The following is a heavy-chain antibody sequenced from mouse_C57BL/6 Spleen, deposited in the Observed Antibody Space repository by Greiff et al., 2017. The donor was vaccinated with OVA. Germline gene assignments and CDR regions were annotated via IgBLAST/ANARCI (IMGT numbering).Heavy chain of an antibody. CDR3: TRGGSPYYGSSLGYFDV. D-gene: IGHD1-1*01. CDR1: GFTFSSYA. Sequence: EVHLVESGEGLVKPGGSLKLSCAASGFTFSSYAMSWVRQTPEKRLEWVAYISSGGDYIYYADTVKGRFTISRDNARNTLYLQMSSLKSEDTAMYYCTRGGSPYYGSSLGYFDVWGTGTTVTVSS. V-gene: IGHV5-9-1*02. CDR2: ISSGGDYI. J-gene: IGHJ1*03.